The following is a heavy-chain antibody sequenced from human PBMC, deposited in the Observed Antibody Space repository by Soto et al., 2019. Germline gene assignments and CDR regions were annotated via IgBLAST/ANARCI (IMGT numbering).Heavy chain of an antibody. Sequence: QVQLVESGGGVVQPGTSLRLSCDASGFNFSHYAMHWVRQAPGKGLEWLAIISLEGSNKYSAKPVKDRFTISRDNSKSTLYLQMNSLRPEDTAVYYCAKDGATPVPARFLDSWGQGTPVTVSS. D-gene: IGHD6-19*01. CDR3: AKDGATPVPARFLDS. J-gene: IGHJ4*02. CDR1: GFNFSHYA. V-gene: IGHV3-30*18. CDR2: ISLEGSNK.